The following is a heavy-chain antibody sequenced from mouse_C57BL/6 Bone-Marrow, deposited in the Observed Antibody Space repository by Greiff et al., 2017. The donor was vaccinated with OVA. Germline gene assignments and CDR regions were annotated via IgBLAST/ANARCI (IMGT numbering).Heavy chain of an antibody. CDR1: GFTFSSYG. D-gene: IGHD3-1*01. CDR2: ISSGGSYT. J-gene: IGHJ1*03. CDR3: ARRAPYWYFDV. V-gene: IGHV5-6*02. Sequence: DVKLVESGGDLVKPGGSLKLSCAASGFTFSSYGMSWVRQTPDKRLEWVATISSGGSYTYYPDSVKGRFTISRDNAKNTLYLQMSSLKSEDTAMDYCARRAPYWYFDVWGTGTTVTVSS.